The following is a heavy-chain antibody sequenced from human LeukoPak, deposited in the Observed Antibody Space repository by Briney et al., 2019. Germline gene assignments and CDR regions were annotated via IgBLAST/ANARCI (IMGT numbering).Heavy chain of an antibody. D-gene: IGHD6-13*01. Sequence: GGSLRLSCAASGSYWMHWVRQAPGKGLEWVSSISSRGNYIYYADSVKGRFTISRDNAKNSLYLQMNSLRAEDTAVFYCARLTYSSSPPDYWGQGTLVTVSS. V-gene: IGHV3-21*01. J-gene: IGHJ4*02. CDR1: GSYW. CDR3: ARLTYSSSPPDY. CDR2: ISSRGNYI.